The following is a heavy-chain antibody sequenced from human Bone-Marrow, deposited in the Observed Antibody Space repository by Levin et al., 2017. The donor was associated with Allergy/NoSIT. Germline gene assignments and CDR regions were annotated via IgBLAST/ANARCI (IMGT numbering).Heavy chain of an antibody. CDR3: ARESSGGVTGWGLNFDC. D-gene: IGHD3-10*01. Sequence: SETLSLTCTVSGGSISGYYWGWIRQPAGKGLEWIGRVYSSGSTDFNPSLKSRVTMSVDTSKKQFSLKLSSVTAADTAVYYCARESSGGVTGWGLNFDCWGQGTLVTVSS. CDR1: GGSISGYY. J-gene: IGHJ4*02. CDR2: VYSSGST. V-gene: IGHV4-4*07.